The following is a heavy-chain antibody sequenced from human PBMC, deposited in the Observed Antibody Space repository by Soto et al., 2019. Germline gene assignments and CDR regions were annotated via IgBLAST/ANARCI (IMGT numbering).Heavy chain of an antibody. CDR2: ISYDGSNK. CDR1: GFTFSSYA. Sequence: PGGSLRLSCAASGFTFSSYAMHWVRQAPGKGLEWVAVISYDGSNKYYADSVKGRFTISRYNSKNTLYLQMNSLRAEDTAVYYCARSLRTRRSAFDYWGQGTLVTVSS. CDR3: ARSLRTRRSAFDY. V-gene: IGHV3-30-3*01. J-gene: IGHJ4*02. D-gene: IGHD3-3*01.